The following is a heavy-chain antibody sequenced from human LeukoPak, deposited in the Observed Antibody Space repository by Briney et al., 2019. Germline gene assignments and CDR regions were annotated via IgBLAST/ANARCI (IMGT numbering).Heavy chain of an antibody. CDR3: ARSTPHYYDSHPADQ. J-gene: IGHJ4*02. CDR2: ISSCSSYI. D-gene: IGHD3-22*01. CDR1: GFTFSSYS. Sequence: PGGSLRLSCAASGFTFSSYSMNWVRQAPGKGPEWVSCISSCSSYIYYADSVKGRFTISRDNAKNSLYLQMNSLRAEDTAVYYCARSTPHYYDSHPADQWGQGTLVTVSS. V-gene: IGHV3-21*01.